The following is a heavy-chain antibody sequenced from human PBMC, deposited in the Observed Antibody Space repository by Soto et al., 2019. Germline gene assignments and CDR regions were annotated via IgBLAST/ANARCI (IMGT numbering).Heavy chain of an antibody. D-gene: IGHD2-15*01. CDR3: TKDGRFDSDGSLYYYYYGMDV. J-gene: IGHJ6*02. CDR1: GFTFSEYS. V-gene: IGHV3-30*18. Sequence: GGSLRLSCTASGFTFSEYSMSWVRQAPGKGLEWVAIISNDGSNKYYIESVRGRFTISRDNSKNMLFLQMNSLRVEDTAVYFCTKDGRFDSDGSLYYYYYGMDVWGQGTTVTVSS. CDR2: ISNDGSNK.